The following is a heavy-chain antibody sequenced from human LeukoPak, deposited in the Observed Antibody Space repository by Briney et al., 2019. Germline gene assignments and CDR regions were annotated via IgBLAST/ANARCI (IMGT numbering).Heavy chain of an antibody. CDR2: IRRDGSET. V-gene: IGHV3-7*01. D-gene: IGHD5-18*01. CDR3: ARDSGSVDTAMVTMFDHPGVGQPSDY. CDR1: GFTFSNYW. J-gene: IGHJ4*02. Sequence: PGGSLRLSCAASGFTFSNYWMTWVRRAPGKGLEWVANIRRDGSETHYVDSVMGRFTISRDNAKNSLYLQMNSLRAEDTAVYYCARDSGSVDTAMVTMFDHPGVGQPSDYWGQGTLVTVSS.